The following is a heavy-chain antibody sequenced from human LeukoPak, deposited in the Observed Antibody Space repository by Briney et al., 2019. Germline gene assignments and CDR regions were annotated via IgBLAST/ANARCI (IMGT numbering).Heavy chain of an antibody. CDR3: ARRAGAYSHPYDY. Sequence: GGSLRLSCAASGFTFSSYGMHWVRQAPGKGLEWVAVISYDGSNQYYADSVKGRFTISRDNSKNTLYLQMNSLRAEDTAVYYCARRAGAYSHPYDYWGQGTLVTVSS. D-gene: IGHD4/OR15-4a*01. J-gene: IGHJ4*02. CDR1: GFTFSSYG. CDR2: ISYDGSNQ. V-gene: IGHV3-30*03.